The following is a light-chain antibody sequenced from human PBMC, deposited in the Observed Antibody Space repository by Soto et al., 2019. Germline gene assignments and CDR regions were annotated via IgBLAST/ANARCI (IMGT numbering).Light chain of an antibody. CDR2: EVN. CDR1: SSDVGGYDY. CDR3: SSYSISTAYL. V-gene: IGLV2-14*01. Sequence: QSALTQPASVSGSPGQSITISCTGTSSDVGGYDYVSRYQLHPGKAPKLMVFEVNNRPSGVSYRFSGSKSGNTASLTISGLQAEDEADYFCSSYSISTAYLFGTGTKVTVL. J-gene: IGLJ1*01.